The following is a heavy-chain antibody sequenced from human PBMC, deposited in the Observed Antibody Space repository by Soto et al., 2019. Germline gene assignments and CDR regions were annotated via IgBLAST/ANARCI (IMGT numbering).Heavy chain of an antibody. D-gene: IGHD4-17*01. CDR3: ARGTLTTVVFYYYYGMDF. Sequence: QVQLVQSGAEVKKPGSSEKVSCKASGGNFSSYAISWVRQAPGQGNEWMGGIIPIFGTANYALKFQGRVTITADESTSTAYMAVSSLRSEYTAVYYCARGTLTTVVFYYYYGMDFWGQWTTVVV. V-gene: IGHV1-69*01. CDR1: GGNFSSYA. CDR2: IIPIFGTA. J-gene: IGHJ6*02.